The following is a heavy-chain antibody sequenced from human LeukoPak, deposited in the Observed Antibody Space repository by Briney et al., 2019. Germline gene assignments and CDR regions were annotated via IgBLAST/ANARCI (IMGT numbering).Heavy chain of an antibody. Sequence: ASVKVSCKASGYTFTGYYMHWVRQAPGQGLEWMGWINPNSGGTNYAQKFQGRVTMTRDTSISTAYMELSRLRSDGTAVYYCARVPGYCSSTSCPLWDYWGQGTLVTVSS. CDR2: INPNSGGT. V-gene: IGHV1-2*02. J-gene: IGHJ4*02. CDR3: ARVPGYCSSTSCPLWDY. D-gene: IGHD2-2*01. CDR1: GYTFTGYY.